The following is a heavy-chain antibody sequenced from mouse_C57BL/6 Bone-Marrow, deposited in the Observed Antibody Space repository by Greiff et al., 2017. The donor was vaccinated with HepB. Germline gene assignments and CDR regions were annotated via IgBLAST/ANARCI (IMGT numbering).Heavy chain of an antibody. Sequence: EVQLQQSGPELVKPGASVKISCKASGYTFTDYYMNWVKQSHGKSLEWIGDINPNNGGTSYNQKFKGKATLTVDKSSSTAYMGLRSLTSEDSAVYYCARGYYGYEEWGQGTTLTVSS. CDR1: GYTFTDYY. J-gene: IGHJ2*01. V-gene: IGHV1-26*01. CDR2: INPNNGGT. D-gene: IGHD2-2*01. CDR3: ARGYYGYEE.